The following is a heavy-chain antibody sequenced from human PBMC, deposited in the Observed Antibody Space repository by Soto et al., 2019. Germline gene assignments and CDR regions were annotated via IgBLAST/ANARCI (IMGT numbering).Heavy chain of an antibody. CDR3: ARLVDIQQLVHNYYDDDGMDV. Sequence: ASVKVSCKASGYTFTGYYMHWVRQAPGQGLEWMGWISPNSGGTNYAQKFQGRVTMTRDTSISTAYMELSRLRSDDTAVYYCARLVDIQQLVHNYYDDDGMDVWGPGTTVTVSS. J-gene: IGHJ6*02. CDR1: GYTFTGYY. D-gene: IGHD6-13*01. CDR2: ISPNSGGT. V-gene: IGHV1-2*02.